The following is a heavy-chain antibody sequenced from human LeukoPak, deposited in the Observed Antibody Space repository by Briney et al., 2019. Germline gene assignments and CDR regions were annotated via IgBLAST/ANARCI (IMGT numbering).Heavy chain of an antibody. CDR1: GGSFSGYY. Sequence: PSETLSLTCAVYGGSFSGYYWSWIRQPPGKGLEWIGEINHSGSTNCNPSLKSRVTISVDTSKNQFSLKLSSVTAADTAVYYCASLYQLLFTDAFDIWGQGTMVTVSS. CDR2: INHSGST. D-gene: IGHD2-2*01. V-gene: IGHV4-34*01. J-gene: IGHJ3*02. CDR3: ASLYQLLFTDAFDI.